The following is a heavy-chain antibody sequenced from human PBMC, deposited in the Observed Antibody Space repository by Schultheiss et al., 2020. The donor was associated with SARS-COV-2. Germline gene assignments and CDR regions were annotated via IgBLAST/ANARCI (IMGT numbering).Heavy chain of an antibody. J-gene: IGHJ6*02. CDR1: GGSISSYY. V-gene: IGHV4-59*01. D-gene: IGHD3-3*01. Sequence: SQTLSLTCTVSGGSISSYYWSWIRQPPGKGLEWIGYIYHSGSTYYNPSLKSRVTISLDTSKNQFSLKLSSVTAADTAVYYCWCYDYYGMDVWGQGTTVTVSS. CDR2: IYHSGST. CDR3: WCYDYYGMDV.